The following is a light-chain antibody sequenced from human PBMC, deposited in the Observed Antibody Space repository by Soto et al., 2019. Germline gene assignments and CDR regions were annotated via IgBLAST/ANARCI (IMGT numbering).Light chain of an antibody. V-gene: IGLV1-40*01. CDR2: GNS. CDR3: QSYDSSLSAHVV. CDR1: SSNIGAGYD. J-gene: IGLJ2*01. Sequence: QSVLTQPPSVSGAPGQRVTISCTGSSSNIGAGYDVHWYQQLPGPAPKLLIYGNSNRPSGVPDRFSGSKSGTSASLAITGLQAEDEADYYCQSYDSSLSAHVVFGGGTKLTVL.